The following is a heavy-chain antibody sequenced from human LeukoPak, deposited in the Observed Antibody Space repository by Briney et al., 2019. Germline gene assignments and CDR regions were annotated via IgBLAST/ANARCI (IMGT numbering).Heavy chain of an antibody. Sequence: GGSLRLSCVVSGFTFSSYWMSWVRQAPGKGLEWVANIRQDGSEKYYVDSVKGRFTVSRDNGENSLYLQMHSLRVEDTAVYYCARYSSTWYYFDSWGQGTLVTVSP. D-gene: IGHD6-13*01. CDR1: GFTFSSYW. CDR3: ARYSSTWYYFDS. V-gene: IGHV3-7*03. CDR2: IRQDGSEK. J-gene: IGHJ4*02.